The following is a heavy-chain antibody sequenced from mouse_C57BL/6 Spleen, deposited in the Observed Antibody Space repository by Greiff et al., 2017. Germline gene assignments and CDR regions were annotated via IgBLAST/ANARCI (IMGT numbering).Heavy chain of an antibody. CDR3: ARDSSGYDAMDY. Sequence: EVKLQESGGGLVKPGGSLKLSCAASGFTFSSYAMSWVRQTPEKRLEWVATISDGGSYTYYPDNVKGRFTISRDNAKNNLYLQMSHLKSEDTAMYYCARDSSGYDAMDYWGQGTSVTVSS. J-gene: IGHJ4*01. V-gene: IGHV5-4*01. CDR1: GFTFSSYA. D-gene: IGHD3-2*02. CDR2: ISDGGSYT.